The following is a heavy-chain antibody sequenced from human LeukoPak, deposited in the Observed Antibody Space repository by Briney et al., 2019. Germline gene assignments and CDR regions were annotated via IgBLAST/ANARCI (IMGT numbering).Heavy chain of an antibody. CDR3: VRSGGSGSPFDY. V-gene: IGHV4-39*02. CDR1: GGSISSSSYY. J-gene: IGHJ4*02. Sequence: PSETLSLTCTVSGGSISSSSYYWGWIRQPPGKGLEWIGSIYHSGSTYYNPSLKSRFTISVDTSKNHFSLRLNSVTATDTAVYYCVRSGGSGSPFDYWGQGTLVIVSS. D-gene: IGHD3-10*01. CDR2: IYHSGST.